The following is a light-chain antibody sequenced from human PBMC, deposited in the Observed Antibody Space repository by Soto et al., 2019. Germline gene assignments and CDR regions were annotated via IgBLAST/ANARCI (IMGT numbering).Light chain of an antibody. Sequence: EIVMTQSQATLSVSPGERATLSCRASQSVNSNLAWYQQKPGQAPRLLISGASTRATGIPARFSGSGSGTEFTLTFSSLQSEDFAIYYCQQSNNWPRTFGQGTKLEIK. V-gene: IGKV3-15*01. CDR1: QSVNSN. J-gene: IGKJ2*02. CDR2: GAS. CDR3: QQSNNWPRT.